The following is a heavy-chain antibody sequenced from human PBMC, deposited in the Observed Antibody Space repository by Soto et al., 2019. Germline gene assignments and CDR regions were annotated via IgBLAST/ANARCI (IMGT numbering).Heavy chain of an antibody. V-gene: IGHV3-21*01. CDR3: ARKQPPLWGSYRFDY. J-gene: IGHJ4*02. Sequence: EVQLVESGGGLVKPGGSLRLSCAASGFTFSSYSMNWVRQAPGKGLEWVSSISSSSSYIYYADSVKGRFTISRDNAKNSLYLQMNSLRAEDTAVYYCARKQPPLWGSYRFDYWGQGTLVTVSS. CDR1: GFTFSSYS. CDR2: ISSSSSYI. D-gene: IGHD3-16*02.